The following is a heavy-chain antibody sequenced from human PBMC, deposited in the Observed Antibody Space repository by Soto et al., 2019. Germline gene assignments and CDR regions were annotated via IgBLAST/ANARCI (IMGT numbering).Heavy chain of an antibody. Sequence: QVQLVESGGGVVQPGRSLRLSCAASGITFSSYGMHWVRQAPGKGLEWVALTSNDGSNQYHAESVKGQFTISRDNSKNTLYLQMNSLRAEDTAVYYCARDRVRSRGYSYNTHNFYYGMDVWGQGTTVTVSS. CDR1: GITFSSYG. V-gene: IGHV3-30*03. CDR2: TSNDGSNQ. CDR3: ARDRVRSRGYSYNTHNFYYGMDV. D-gene: IGHD5-18*01. J-gene: IGHJ6*02.